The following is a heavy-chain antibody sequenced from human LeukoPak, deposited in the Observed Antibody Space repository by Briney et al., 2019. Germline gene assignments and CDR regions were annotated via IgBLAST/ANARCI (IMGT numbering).Heavy chain of an antibody. J-gene: IGHJ4*02. CDR1: GGSISSSNYY. D-gene: IGHD3-3*01. Sequence: SETLSLTCTVSGGSISSSNYYWDWVRQPPGKGLEWIGSIYHSASPYYNPSLKSRVTMSVDTSKNQFSLKLSSVTAADTAVYYCARDLSTYDFWSGYFDYWGQGTLVTVSS. V-gene: IGHV4-39*07. CDR3: ARDLSTYDFWSGYFDY. CDR2: IYHSASP.